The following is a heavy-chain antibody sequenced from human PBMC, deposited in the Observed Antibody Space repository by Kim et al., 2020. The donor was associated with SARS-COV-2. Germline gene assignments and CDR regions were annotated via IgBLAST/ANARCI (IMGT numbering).Heavy chain of an antibody. CDR1: GGSFSGYY. V-gene: IGHV4-34*01. D-gene: IGHD1-26*01. Sequence: SETLSLTCAVYGGSFSGYYWSWIRQPPGKGLEWIGEINHSGSTNYNPSLKSRVTISVDTSKNQFSLKLSSVTAADTAVYYCARAGRWWELLRWYFDLWGRGTLVTVSS. CDR3: ARAGRWWELLRWYFDL. CDR2: INHSGST. J-gene: IGHJ2*01.